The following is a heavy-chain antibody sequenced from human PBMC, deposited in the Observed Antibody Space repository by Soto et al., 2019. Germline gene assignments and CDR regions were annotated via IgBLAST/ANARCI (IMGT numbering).Heavy chain of an antibody. D-gene: IGHD5-18*01. CDR3: ARDVETTKANYYYYGMDV. CDR2: IWHDGSTT. V-gene: IGHV3-33*01. Sequence: QEQLVESGGGVVQPGRSLRLSCAASGFSFSSYAMHWVRQAPGKGLEWVALIWHDGSTTSYADSVKGRFTISRDKSKNTHYLQMNNLRAEDTAVYYCARDVETTKANYYYYGMDVWGRGTPVTVPS. CDR1: GFSFSSYA. J-gene: IGHJ6*02.